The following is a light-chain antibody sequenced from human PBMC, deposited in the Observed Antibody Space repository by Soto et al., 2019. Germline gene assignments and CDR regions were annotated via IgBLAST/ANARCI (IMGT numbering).Light chain of an antibody. CDR2: GAS. V-gene: IGKV3-15*01. CDR3: QQYHHWPPLT. CDR1: QSVGRN. J-gene: IGKJ4*01. Sequence: EIVMTQSPATLSVSPGERATLSCRASQSVGRNLAWYQQKPGQAPRLLIYGASTRATGIPARFSGSGSGTELTLTISSLQSEDFAIYSCQQYHHWPPLTFGGGTKVEIK.